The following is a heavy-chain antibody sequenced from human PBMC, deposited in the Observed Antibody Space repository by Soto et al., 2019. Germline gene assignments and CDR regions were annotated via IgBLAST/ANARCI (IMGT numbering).Heavy chain of an antibody. CDR1: GFTFSSNS. CDR2: ISSSSTDI. CDR3: ARAHDYGDYEAKGIDY. D-gene: IGHD4-17*01. Sequence: EVQLVESGGGLVQPGGSLRLSCAASGFTFSSNSMNWVRQAPGKGLEWVSYISSSSTDIFYADSVKGRFTISRDNAKKSLYLQMNSLSDEDTAVYYCARAHDYGDYEAKGIDYWGQGTLVTVSS. V-gene: IGHV3-48*02. J-gene: IGHJ4*02.